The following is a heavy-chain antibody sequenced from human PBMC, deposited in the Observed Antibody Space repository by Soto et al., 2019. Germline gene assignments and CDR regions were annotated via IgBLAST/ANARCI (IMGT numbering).Heavy chain of an antibody. CDR1: GFKFNYYA. CDR3: VAAASDGSHWVSHFAQ. V-gene: IGHV3-48*02. D-gene: IGHD2-15*01. J-gene: IGHJ4*02. Sequence: EVQLVESGGGLVQPGGSLRLSCAASGFKFNYYAMNWVRQVPGKGLEWVSYISATSAKIDYADSVKGRFTISRDNARNSLYLQMNSLRDEETAVYHFVAAASDGSHWVSHFAQWGRVPLVTVS. CDR2: ISATSAKI.